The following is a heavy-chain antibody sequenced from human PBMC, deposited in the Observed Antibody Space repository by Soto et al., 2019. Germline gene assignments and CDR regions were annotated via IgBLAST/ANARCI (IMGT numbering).Heavy chain of an antibody. CDR1: GFSLSTSGMC. J-gene: IGHJ6*02. V-gene: IGHV2-70*01. Sequence: SGPTLVNPTQTLTLTCTFSGFSLSTSGMCVSWIRQPPGRALEWLALIDWDDDKYYSTSLKTRLTISKDTSKNQVVLTMTNMDPVDTATYYCARMKRRITIFGVVPYYYYGLDVWGQGTTVTVSS. CDR3: ARMKRRITIFGVVPYYYYGLDV. CDR2: IDWDDDK. D-gene: IGHD3-3*01.